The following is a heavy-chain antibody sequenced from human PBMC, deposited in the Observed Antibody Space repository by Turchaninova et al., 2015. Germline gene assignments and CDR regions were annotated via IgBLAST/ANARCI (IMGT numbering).Heavy chain of an antibody. Sequence: QVQLVQSGGEGPGPSLKDACKACGSTLSRYASGGVRKAPGQGLEWMGRIIPIFGTANYAQKFQGRVTMTADESTSTAYMELSSLRSEDTAVYYCARDAGYCSGGSCYSDYWGQGTLVTVSS. D-gene: IGHD2-15*01. CDR1: GSTLSRYA. CDR2: IIPIFGTA. V-gene: IGHV1-69*18. CDR3: ARDAGYCSGGSCYSDY. J-gene: IGHJ4*02.